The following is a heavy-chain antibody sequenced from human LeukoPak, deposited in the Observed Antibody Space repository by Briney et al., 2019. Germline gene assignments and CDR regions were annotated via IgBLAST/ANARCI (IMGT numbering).Heavy chain of an antibody. Sequence: GGSLRLSCAASGFTFNSYAMTWVRQAPGKGLEWVGRIKSKADGGTRDYAAPVKGRFTISRDDSKNTLYLQMNSLKTEDTAVYYCTTFDYAAFLIWGQGTMVTVSS. CDR1: GFTFNSYA. J-gene: IGHJ3*02. D-gene: IGHD4/OR15-4a*01. CDR2: IKSKADGGTR. V-gene: IGHV3-15*01. CDR3: TTFDYAAFLI.